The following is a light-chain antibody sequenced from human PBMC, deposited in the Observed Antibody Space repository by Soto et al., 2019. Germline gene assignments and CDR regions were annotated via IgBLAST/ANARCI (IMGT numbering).Light chain of an antibody. CDR2: AAS. J-gene: IGKJ4*01. CDR3: QQYTDWPALT. CDR1: QSVSTN. Sequence: ETVMTQSPATLSVSPGERATLSCRASQSVSTNLAWYQQKPGQAPRLLIYAASTRATGIPTRFRGSGSGTEFTLTIISLQPEDFAVYYCQQYTDWPALTFGGGTKVE. V-gene: IGKV3-15*01.